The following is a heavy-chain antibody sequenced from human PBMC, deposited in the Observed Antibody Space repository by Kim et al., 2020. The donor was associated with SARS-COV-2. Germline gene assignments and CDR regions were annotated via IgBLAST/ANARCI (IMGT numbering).Heavy chain of an antibody. D-gene: IGHD6-6*01. J-gene: IGHJ4*02. CDR3: ARVWLEYSSSGGFDY. CDR1: GGTFSSYA. Sequence: SVKVSCKASGGTFSSYAISWVRQAPGQGLEWMGGIIPIFGTANYAQKFQGRVTITADESTSTAYMELSSLRSEDTAVYYCARVWLEYSSSGGFDYWGQGTLVTVSS. V-gene: IGHV1-69*13. CDR2: IIPIFGTA.